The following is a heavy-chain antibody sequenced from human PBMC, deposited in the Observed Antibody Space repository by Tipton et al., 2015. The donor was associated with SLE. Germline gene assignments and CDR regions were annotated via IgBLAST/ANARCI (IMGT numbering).Heavy chain of an antibody. CDR3: ATSISSSWWGGAAFDI. V-gene: IGHV4-34*01. D-gene: IGHD6-13*01. CDR1: GRSFSSYF. Sequence: TLSLTCAVSGRSFSSYFWSWVRQSPGKGLEWIGEINHSGITNYKPSLKSRLTTSVDTSKNQFSLKLNSVTAADTAVYYCATSISSSWWGGAAFDIWGQGTMVTVSS. CDR2: INHSGIT. J-gene: IGHJ3*02.